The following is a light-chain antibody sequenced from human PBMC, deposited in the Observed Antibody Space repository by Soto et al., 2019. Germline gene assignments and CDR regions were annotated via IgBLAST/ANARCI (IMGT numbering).Light chain of an antibody. CDR2: GAS. CDR1: QSVSSN. J-gene: IGKJ1*01. V-gene: IGKV3-15*01. CDR3: QYNNNWPRT. Sequence: EIVMTQSPATLSVSPGERATLSCRASQSVSSNLAWYQQKPGQAPRLLIYGASTRATGIPARFSGSGSGTAFTPTISSLHSEYVVVYYCQYNNNWPRTFGQGTKVEIK.